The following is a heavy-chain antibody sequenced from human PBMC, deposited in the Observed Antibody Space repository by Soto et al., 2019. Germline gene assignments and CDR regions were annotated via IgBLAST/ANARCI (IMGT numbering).Heavy chain of an antibody. CDR3: ARDVGGYCSGGSCYSGWFDP. J-gene: IGHJ5*02. V-gene: IGHV3-33*01. Sequence: ESGGGVVQPGRSLRLSCTASGFIFSIYAMHWVRQAPGKGLEWVAVIWKDGSIKYFADSVKGRLTMSRDNSKNTLYLQMNSLRAEDTAMYYCARDVGGYCSGGSCYSGWFDPWGQGTLVTVSS. CDR2: IWKDGSIK. CDR1: GFIFSIYA. D-gene: IGHD2-15*01.